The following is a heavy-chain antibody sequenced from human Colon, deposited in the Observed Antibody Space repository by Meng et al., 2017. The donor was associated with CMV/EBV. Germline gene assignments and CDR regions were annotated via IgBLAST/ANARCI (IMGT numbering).Heavy chain of an antibody. V-gene: IGHV1-18*01. CDR3: ATELCRGGY. J-gene: IGHJ4*02. CDR2: ISAYNGNT. CDR1: GDTFIDFG. Sequence: QVQLVQSGTEVKKPGAAVKVSCKASGDTFIDFGISWVRQAPGQGLEWMGWISAYNGNTNYAPEFQGRVTLTTDTSTTTDTSTTTVYMELRSLRSDDTAIYYCATELCRGGYWGQGTLVTVSS.